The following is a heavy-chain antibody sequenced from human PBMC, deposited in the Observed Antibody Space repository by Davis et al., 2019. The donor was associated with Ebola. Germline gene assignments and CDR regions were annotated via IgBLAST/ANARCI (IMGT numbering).Heavy chain of an antibody. J-gene: IGHJ4*02. CDR2: IRSKANGYAT. CDR1: GFTFSGSA. V-gene: IGHV3-73*01. D-gene: IGHD2-21*01. CDR3: KGGATPMDY. Sequence: GESLKISCAASGFTFSGSAMHWVRQASGKGLEWVGRIRSKANGYATAYAASVKGRFTISRDDSKNTAYLQMNSLKTEDTAVYYCKGGATPMDYWGQGTLVTVSS.